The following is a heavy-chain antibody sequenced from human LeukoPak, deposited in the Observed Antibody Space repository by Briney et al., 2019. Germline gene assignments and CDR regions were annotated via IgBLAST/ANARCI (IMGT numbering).Heavy chain of an antibody. Sequence: SETLSLTCAVYGGSSSGYYWSWIRQPPGKGLEWIGEINHSGSTNYNPSLKSRVTISVDTSKNQFSLKLSSVTAADTAVYYCARTRRYCSGGSCYFRFDPWGQGTLVTVSS. CDR3: ARTRRYCSGGSCYFRFDP. CDR2: INHSGST. CDR1: GGSSSGYY. D-gene: IGHD2-15*01. V-gene: IGHV4-34*01. J-gene: IGHJ5*02.